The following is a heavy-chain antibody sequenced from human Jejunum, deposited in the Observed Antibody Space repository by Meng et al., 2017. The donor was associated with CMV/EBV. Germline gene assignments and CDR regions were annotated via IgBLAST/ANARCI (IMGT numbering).Heavy chain of an antibody. V-gene: IGHV7-4-1*02. D-gene: IGHD3-22*01. CDR1: GYSLNTDA. CDR3: AREYAHSSGQPLDY. CDR2: INTNTGNP. Sequence: SGYSLNTDAMNWVRQAPGQGLEWMGWINTNTGNPTYAQGFTGRFVFSLDTSVNTAFLQINSLKPEDSAVYYCAREYAHSSGQPLDYWGQGTLVTVSS. J-gene: IGHJ4*02.